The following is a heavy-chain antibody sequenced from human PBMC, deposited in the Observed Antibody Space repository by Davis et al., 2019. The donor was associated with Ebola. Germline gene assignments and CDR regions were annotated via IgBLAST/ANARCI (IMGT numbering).Heavy chain of an antibody. J-gene: IGHJ6*02. Sequence: PGGSLRLSCAASGFTFSSYAMHWVRQAPGKGLEWVAVISYDGSSKYYADSVKGRFTISRDNSKNTLYLQMNSLRAEDTAVYFCARGRGNDVWGQGTTVSVSS. CDR1: GFTFSSYA. D-gene: IGHD4-23*01. V-gene: IGHV3-30-3*01. CDR2: ISYDGSSK. CDR3: ARGRGNDV.